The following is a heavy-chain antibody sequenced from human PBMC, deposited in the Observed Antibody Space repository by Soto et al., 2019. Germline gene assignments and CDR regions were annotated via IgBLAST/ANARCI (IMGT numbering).Heavy chain of an antibody. J-gene: IGHJ3*02. CDR2: INPSGGST. CDR3: ARLSVEAAAGPNAFDI. Sequence: ASVKVSCKASGYTFTSYYMHWVRQAPGQGLEWMGIINPSGGSTSYAQKFQGRVTMTRDTSTSTVYMELSSLRSEDTAVYYCARLSVEAAAGPNAFDIWGQGTTVTVS. CDR1: GYTFTSYY. D-gene: IGHD6-13*01. V-gene: IGHV1-46*01.